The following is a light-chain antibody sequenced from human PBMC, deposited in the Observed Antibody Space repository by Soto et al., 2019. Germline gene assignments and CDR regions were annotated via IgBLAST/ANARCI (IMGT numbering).Light chain of an antibody. J-gene: IGLJ1*01. Sequence: QSVLTQPRSVSGSPGQSATISCTGTSSDIGAYNYVSWYQQHPGKAPKLMIYHVSKRPSGVPDRFSGSKSGNAASLTISGLQAEDEADYYCCTDAGTYKVFGTGTKVTVL. CDR2: HVS. CDR1: SSDIGAYNY. CDR3: CTDAGTYKV. V-gene: IGLV2-11*01.